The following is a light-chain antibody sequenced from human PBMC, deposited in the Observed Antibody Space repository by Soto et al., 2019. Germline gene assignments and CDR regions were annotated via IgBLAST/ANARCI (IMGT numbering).Light chain of an antibody. CDR3: CSNTGSFSV. J-gene: IGLJ6*01. CDR2: DVY. Sequence: HSVLTQRRSVPGSPGQSVTISCTGTSTAVGAYNYVSLYQQHPGKAPKHIISDVYARPSGVPDRFSGSKSANTASLTIPGLRAEVEANYYCCSNTGSFSVFG. CDR1: STAVGAYNY. V-gene: IGLV2-11*01.